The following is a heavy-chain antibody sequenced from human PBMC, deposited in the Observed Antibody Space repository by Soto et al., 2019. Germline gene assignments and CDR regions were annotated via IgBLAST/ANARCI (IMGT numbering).Heavy chain of an antibody. CDR1: GFTFSSKA. D-gene: IGHD3-22*01. CDR2: ISGSGGST. Sequence: EVQLLESGGGLVQPGGSLRLSCAASGFTFSSKAMSWVRQAPGKGLEWVSAISGSGGSTYYADSVKGRFTISRDNSKNTLYLQMNSLRAEDTAVCYCAKRPYDSSGYYWFDYWGQGTLVTVSS. J-gene: IGHJ4*02. CDR3: AKRPYDSSGYYWFDY. V-gene: IGHV3-23*01.